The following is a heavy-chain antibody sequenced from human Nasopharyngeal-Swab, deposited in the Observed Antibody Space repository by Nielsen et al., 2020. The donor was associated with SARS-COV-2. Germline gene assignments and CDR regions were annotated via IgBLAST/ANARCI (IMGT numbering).Heavy chain of an antibody. J-gene: IGHJ4*02. V-gene: IGHV3-48*01. CDR1: GFTFSSYS. Sequence: GGSLRLSCAASGFTFSSYSMNWVRQAPGKGLEWVSYISSSSSTIYYADSVKGRFTISRDNAKHSLYLQMNSLRAEDTAVYYCARDPDYDFWSGYSKSFDYWGQGTLVTVSS. D-gene: IGHD3-3*01. CDR2: ISSSSSTI. CDR3: ARDPDYDFWSGYSKSFDY.